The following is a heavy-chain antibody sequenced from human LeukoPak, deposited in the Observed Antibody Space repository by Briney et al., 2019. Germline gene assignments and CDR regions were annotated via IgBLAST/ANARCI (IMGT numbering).Heavy chain of an antibody. D-gene: IGHD6-13*01. CDR1: GFTFSSYA. V-gene: IGHV3-23*01. CDR3: ARYEYSSRRFDP. Sequence: GGSLRLSCAASGFTFSSYAMSWVRQAPGKGLEWVSAISGSGGSTYYADSVKGRFTISRDNSKNTLYLQMNSLRAEDTAVYYCARYEYSSRRFDPWGQETLVTVSS. J-gene: IGHJ5*02. CDR2: ISGSGGST.